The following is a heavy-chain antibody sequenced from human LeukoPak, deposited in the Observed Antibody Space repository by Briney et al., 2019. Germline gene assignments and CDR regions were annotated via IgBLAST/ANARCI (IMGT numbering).Heavy chain of an antibody. CDR2: ISAYNGNT. CDR3: ARVVGATRDYYYYYMDV. J-gene: IGHJ6*03. Sequence: GASLKVSCKASGYTFTGYGISWVRQAPGQGLEWMGWISAYNGNTNYAQKLQGRVTMPTETSTSTAYMELRSLRSDDTAVYYCARVVGATRDYYYYYMDVWGKGTTVTVSS. D-gene: IGHD1-26*01. V-gene: IGHV1-18*01. CDR1: GYTFTGYG.